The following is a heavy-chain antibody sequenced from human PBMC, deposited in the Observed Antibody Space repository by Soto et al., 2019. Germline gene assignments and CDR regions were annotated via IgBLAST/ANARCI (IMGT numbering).Heavy chain of an antibody. D-gene: IGHD3-22*01. Sequence: QVQLMQSGAEVKQPGASVKVSCKASGYTLTSYYMHWVRQAPGQGLEWMGIINPSGGSTSYTQRFQGRVTMTRDTSTSTVYMELSSLRSEDTAVYYCASRLYSSGYYGFLVHWGQGTLVTVSS. CDR1: GYTLTSYY. J-gene: IGHJ4*02. V-gene: IGHV1-46*03. CDR2: INPSGGST. CDR3: ASRLYSSGYYGFLVH.